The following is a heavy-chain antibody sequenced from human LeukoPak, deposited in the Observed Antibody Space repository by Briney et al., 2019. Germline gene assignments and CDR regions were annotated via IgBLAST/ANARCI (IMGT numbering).Heavy chain of an antibody. CDR3: ARAPNRRTAYYMDV. CDR1: GYTFTGYY. D-gene: IGHD1-14*01. Sequence: GASVKVSCKASGYTFTGYYMHWVRQAPGQGLEWMGRINPNSGGTNYAQKFQGRVTMTRDTPISTAYMELSRLRSDDTAVYYCARAPNRRTAYYMDVWGKGTTVTVSS. CDR2: INPNSGGT. J-gene: IGHJ6*03. V-gene: IGHV1-2*06.